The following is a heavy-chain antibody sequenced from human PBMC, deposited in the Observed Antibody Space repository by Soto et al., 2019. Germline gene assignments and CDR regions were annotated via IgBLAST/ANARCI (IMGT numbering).Heavy chain of an antibody. Sequence: PGESLKISCKGSGYSFSNYWIGWVRQMPGKGLEWMGIIFPADSDTKYSQSFQGQVTISVDKSINTAYLQWSSLKASDTAMYYCARGGEYSGSLIDYWGQGTLVTVSS. J-gene: IGHJ4*02. D-gene: IGHD5-12*01. CDR1: GYSFSNYW. CDR3: ARGGEYSGSLIDY. CDR2: IFPADSDT. V-gene: IGHV5-51*01.